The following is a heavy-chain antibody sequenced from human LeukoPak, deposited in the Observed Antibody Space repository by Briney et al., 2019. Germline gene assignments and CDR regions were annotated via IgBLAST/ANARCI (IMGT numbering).Heavy chain of an antibody. Sequence: SETLSLTCTVSGGSISSSSYYWGWIRQPPGKGLEWIGSIYYSGSTYYNPSPKSRVTISVDTSKSQFSLKLSSVTAADTAMYYCAREADSPKGFHAVDIWGQGTMVSVSS. CDR2: IYYSGST. CDR3: AREADSPKGFHAVDI. V-gene: IGHV4-39*07. CDR1: GGSISSSSYY. J-gene: IGHJ3*02. D-gene: IGHD3-22*01.